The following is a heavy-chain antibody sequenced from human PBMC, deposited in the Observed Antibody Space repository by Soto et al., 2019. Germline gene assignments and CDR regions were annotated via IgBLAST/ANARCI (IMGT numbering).Heavy chain of an antibody. CDR2: VYYSGST. Sequence: QVQLQESGPGLVKPSQTLSLTCTVSGGSISSGDYYWSWIRQPPGKGLEWIGYVYYSGSTYYNPSLKSRVTISVDTSKNQFSLKLKSVTAADTAVYYCAREPLRVYGMDVWGQGTTVTVSS. CDR3: AREPLRVYGMDV. J-gene: IGHJ6*02. V-gene: IGHV4-30-4*01. CDR1: GGSISSGDYY.